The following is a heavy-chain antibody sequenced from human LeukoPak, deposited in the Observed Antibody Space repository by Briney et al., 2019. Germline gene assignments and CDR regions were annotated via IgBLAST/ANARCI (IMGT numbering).Heavy chain of an antibody. V-gene: IGHV4-39*01. J-gene: IGHJ4*02. CDR1: GGSISSSSYY. CDR2: IYYSGST. CDR3: ARISSGLDY. D-gene: IGHD6-19*01. Sequence: SETLSLTCTVSGGSISSSSYYWGWIRQPPGKGLEWIGTIYYSGSTYYNPSLKSRVTISVDTSKNQFSLKLSSVTAADTAVYYCARISSGLDYWGQGTLVTVSS.